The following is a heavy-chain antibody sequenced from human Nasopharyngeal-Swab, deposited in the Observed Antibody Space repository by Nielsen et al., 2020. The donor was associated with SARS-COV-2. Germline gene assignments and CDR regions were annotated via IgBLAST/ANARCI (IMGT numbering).Heavy chain of an antibody. J-gene: IGHJ6*03. V-gene: IGHV1-3*01. CDR3: ARDSVPAAIGVGYYYYYYMDV. D-gene: IGHD2-2*02. CDR2: INAGNGNT. Sequence: WERQAPGQRLEWMGWINAGNGNTKYSQKFQGRVTITRDTSASTAYMKLSSLRSEDTAVYYCARDSVPAAIGVGYYYYYYMDVWGKGTTVTVSS.